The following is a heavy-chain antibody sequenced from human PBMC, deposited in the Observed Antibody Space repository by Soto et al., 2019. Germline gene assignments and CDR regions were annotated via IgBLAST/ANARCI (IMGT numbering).Heavy chain of an antibody. J-gene: IGHJ4*02. D-gene: IGHD3-22*01. Sequence: QVQLVESGGGVVQPGRSLRLSCAASGFTFNTYGMHWVRQAPGKGLEWVAVIWYDGSRQYYADSVKGRFTISRDNSKNTLYLHMNRLGVEDTAVYYCARDRGGGYFNYYFDYWGQGSLVTVSS. CDR3: ARDRGGGYFNYYFDY. CDR2: IWYDGSRQ. V-gene: IGHV3-33*01. CDR1: GFTFNTYG.